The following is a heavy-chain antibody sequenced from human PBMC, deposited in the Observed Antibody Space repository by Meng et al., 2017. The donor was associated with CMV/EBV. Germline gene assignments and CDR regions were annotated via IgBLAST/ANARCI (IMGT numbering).Heavy chain of an antibody. CDR1: GGSISSSNW. J-gene: IGHJ6*02. CDR3: ARKYYDFWSGYWGYGMDV. Sequence: GSLRLSCAVSGGSISSSNWWSWVRQPPGKGLEWIGGIYHSGSTNYNPSLKSRVTISVDKSKNQFSLKLSSVTAADTAVYYCARKYYDFWSGYWGYGMDVWGQGTTVTVSS. CDR2: IYHSGST. V-gene: IGHV4-4*02. D-gene: IGHD3-3*01.